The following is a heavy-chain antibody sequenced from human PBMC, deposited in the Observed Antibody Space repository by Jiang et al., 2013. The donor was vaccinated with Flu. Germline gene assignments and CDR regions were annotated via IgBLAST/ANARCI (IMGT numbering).Heavy chain of an antibody. CDR1: GYTFSGYY. Sequence: SGAEVKKPGASVKVSCKASGYTFSGYYMQWVRQAPGQGLEWMGIINPSGGSTSYAQKFQGRVTMTRDTSTSTVYMELSSLRSEDTAVYYCARAYYYDSSGYYPGGDYWGQGTLVTVSS. CDR3: ARAYYYDSSGYYPGGDY. J-gene: IGHJ4*02. CDR2: INPSGGST. V-gene: IGHV1-46*01. D-gene: IGHD3-22*01.